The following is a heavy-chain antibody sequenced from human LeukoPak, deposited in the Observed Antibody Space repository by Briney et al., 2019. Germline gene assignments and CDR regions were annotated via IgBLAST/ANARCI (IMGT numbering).Heavy chain of an antibody. CDR2: IYYSGST. V-gene: IGHV4-39*01. CDR1: GGSTSSSSYY. Sequence: PSETLSLTCTVSGGSTSSSSYYWGWIRQPPGKGLEWIGSIYYSGSTYYNPSLKSRVTISVDTSKNQFSLKLSSVTAADTAVYYCARYGIAARPTDYWGQGTLVTVSS. J-gene: IGHJ4*02. CDR3: ARYGIAARPTDY. D-gene: IGHD6-6*01.